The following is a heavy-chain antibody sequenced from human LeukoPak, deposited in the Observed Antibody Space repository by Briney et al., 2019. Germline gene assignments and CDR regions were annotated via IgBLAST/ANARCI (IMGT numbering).Heavy chain of an antibody. D-gene: IGHD3-22*01. CDR2: IYYSGST. CDR3: ASGDYYDSSGYYARRPFDY. J-gene: IGHJ4*02. V-gene: IGHV4-59*01. CDR1: GGSISSYY. Sequence: SETLSLTCTVSGGSISSYYWSWIRQPPGKGLEWIGYIYYSGSTNYNPSLKSRVTISVDTSKNQFSLKLSSVTAADTAVYYCASGDYYDSSGYYARRPFDYRGQGTLVTVSS.